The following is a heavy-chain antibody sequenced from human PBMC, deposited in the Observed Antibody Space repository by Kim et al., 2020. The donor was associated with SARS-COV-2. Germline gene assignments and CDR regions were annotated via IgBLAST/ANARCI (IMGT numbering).Heavy chain of an antibody. CDR2: ISWDGGST. CDR3: AKGPRVDSSSWYLNDAFDI. D-gene: IGHD6-13*01. J-gene: IGHJ3*02. V-gene: IGHV3-43*01. Sequence: GGSLRLSCAASGFTFDDYTMHWVRQAPGKGLEWVSLISWDGGSTYYADSVKGRFTISRDNSKNSLYLQMNSLRTEDTALYYCAKGPRVDSSSWYLNDAFDIWGQGTMVTVSS. CDR1: GFTFDDYT.